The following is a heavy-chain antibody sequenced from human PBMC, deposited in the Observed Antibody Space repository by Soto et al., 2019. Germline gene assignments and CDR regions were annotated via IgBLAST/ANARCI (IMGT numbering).Heavy chain of an antibody. J-gene: IGHJ4*02. D-gene: IGHD2-2*02. CDR3: AREVPAAIGC. CDR2: ISSSSSTI. CDR1: GFTFSSYS. V-gene: IGHV3-48*01. Sequence: EVQLVESGGGLVQPGGSLRLSCAASGFTFSSYSMNWVRQAPGKGLEWVSYISSSSSTIYYADSGKGRFTISRDNAKKSLYLQMNSLRAEDTAVYYCAREVPAAIGCWGQGTLVTVSS.